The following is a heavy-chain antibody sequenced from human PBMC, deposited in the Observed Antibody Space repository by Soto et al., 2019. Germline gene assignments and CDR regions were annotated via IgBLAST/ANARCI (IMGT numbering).Heavy chain of an antibody. Sequence: EVQLVQSGGGLVQPGRSLRLSCAATGFAFDEYVMHWVRQAPGKGLEWVGSIDWNGASIDYADSVKGRFTISRDNAKNSLFLQMNSLTTEDTALYFCAKSRVVPYFDRWGQGTLVTVSS. J-gene: IGHJ4*02. CDR1: GFAFDEYV. CDR3: AKSRVVPYFDR. CDR2: IDWNGASI. V-gene: IGHV3-9*01. D-gene: IGHD2-2*01.